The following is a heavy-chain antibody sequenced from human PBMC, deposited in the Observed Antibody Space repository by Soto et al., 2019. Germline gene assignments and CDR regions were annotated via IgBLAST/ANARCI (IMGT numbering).Heavy chain of an antibody. V-gene: IGHV4-30-4*01. CDR2: IYYSGST. CDR1: GGSISSGDYY. CDR3: ARSYGSGNYYGVPSNWFDP. J-gene: IGHJ5*02. D-gene: IGHD3-10*01. Sequence: SETLSLTCTVSGGSISSGDYYWSWIRQPPGKGLEWIGYIYYSGSTYYNPSLESRVSISLDASKNNFSLKLSSVTAADTAVYFCARSYGSGNYYGVPSNWFDPWGPGTQVTVSS.